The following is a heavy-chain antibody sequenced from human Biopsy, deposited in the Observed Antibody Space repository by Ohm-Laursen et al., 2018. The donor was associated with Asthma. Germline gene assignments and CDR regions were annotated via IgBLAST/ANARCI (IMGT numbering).Heavy chain of an antibody. CDR3: ARTYYDFLTGQVNDAFAL. V-gene: IGHV1-3*01. CDR2: INAGDGNT. CDR1: EYTFIHFA. D-gene: IGHD3-9*01. J-gene: IGHJ3*01. Sequence: ASVTVSCKASEYTFIHFAIHWVRQAPGQRLEWMGWINAGDGNTKYSQKFQGRVTITRDTSASTAYMDLRSLRSEDTAMYYCARTYYDFLTGQVNDAFALWGQGTMVTVSS.